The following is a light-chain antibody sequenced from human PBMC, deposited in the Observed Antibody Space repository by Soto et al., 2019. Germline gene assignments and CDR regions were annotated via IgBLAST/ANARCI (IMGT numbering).Light chain of an antibody. J-gene: IGLJ1*01. Sequence: QYALTQPASVSGSPGQSITISCTGTSSDVGGYNYVSWYQQHPGKAPKLMIYDVSNRPSGVSNRFSGSKSGNTASLTISGLQAEDEADYYCCSSTSSSPYVFGTGTKLTVL. CDR1: SSDVGGYNY. CDR2: DVS. V-gene: IGLV2-14*01. CDR3: CSSTSSSPYV.